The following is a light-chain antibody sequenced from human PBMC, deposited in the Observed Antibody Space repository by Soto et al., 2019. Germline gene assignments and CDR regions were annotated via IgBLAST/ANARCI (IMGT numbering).Light chain of an antibody. V-gene: IGKV1-5*01. J-gene: IGKJ2*01. CDR2: DAS. Sequence: EIQMTQSPSTLSASVGDRVPVTCRASQSISSWLAWYQQKPGKAPKLLIYDASSLESGVPSRFSGSGSRTEFTLTISSLQPDDFATYYCQQYNSYSYTFGQGTKLEIK. CDR1: QSISSW. CDR3: QQYNSYSYT.